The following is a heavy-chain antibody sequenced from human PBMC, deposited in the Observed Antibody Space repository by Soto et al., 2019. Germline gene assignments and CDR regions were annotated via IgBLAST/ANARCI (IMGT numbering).Heavy chain of an antibody. CDR3: ARDLWAMIVVVNDAFDI. CDR2: ISSSSSYI. D-gene: IGHD3-22*01. CDR1: GFTFSSYS. J-gene: IGHJ3*02. V-gene: IGHV3-21*01. Sequence: PGGSLRLSCAASGFTFSSYSMNWVRQAPGKGLEWVSSISSSSSYIYYADSVKGRFTISRDNAKNSPYLQMNSLRAEDTAVYYCARDLWAMIVVVNDAFDIWGQGTMVTVSS.